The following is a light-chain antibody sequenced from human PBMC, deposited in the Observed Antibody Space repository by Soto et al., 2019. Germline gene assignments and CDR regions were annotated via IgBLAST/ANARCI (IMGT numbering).Light chain of an antibody. CDR2: GAS. J-gene: IGKJ4*01. CDR1: QSIRTN. V-gene: IGKV3-15*01. Sequence: IVMTQSPATLSVSPGEGATLSCRASQSIRTNLAWYQQKPGQAPRVVIYGASTRATGVPARFSGSGSGTDFTLPISSLQSEDFAVYYCQQSENWPLTFGGGTKVEIK. CDR3: QQSENWPLT.